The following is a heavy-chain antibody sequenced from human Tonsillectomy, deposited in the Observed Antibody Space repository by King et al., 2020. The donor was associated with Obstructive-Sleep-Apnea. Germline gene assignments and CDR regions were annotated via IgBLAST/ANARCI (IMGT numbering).Heavy chain of an antibody. V-gene: IGHV4-39*07. CDR1: GVSIRSSSYY. CDR2: IYFMGNT. J-gene: IGHJ4*02. Sequence: QLQESGPGLVKPSETLSLTCTVSGVSIRSSSYYWGWIRQPPGKGLGWIGSIYFMGNTYYNPSLHSRVPLSVDTSKNQFSLKLGSVTAADTAGYYCARGWGSFDYWGQGTLVTVSS. D-gene: IGHD3-16*01. CDR3: ARGWGSFDY.